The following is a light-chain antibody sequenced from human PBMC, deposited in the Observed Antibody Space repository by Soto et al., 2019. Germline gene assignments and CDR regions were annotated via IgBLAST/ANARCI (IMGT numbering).Light chain of an antibody. CDR1: QSVSSNY. CDR2: GAS. V-gene: IGKV3-20*01. Sequence: DIVLTQSPGTLSLSPGERATLSCRASQSVSSNYLAWYQQKPGRAPRLLIYGASTRATGVPDRFSGSGSGTDFTLTISRLEPEDFAVYHCQQYGSLSWTFGQGTKVEIK. J-gene: IGKJ1*01. CDR3: QQYGSLSWT.